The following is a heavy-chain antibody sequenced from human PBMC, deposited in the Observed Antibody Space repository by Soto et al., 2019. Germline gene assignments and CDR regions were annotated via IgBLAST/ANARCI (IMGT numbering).Heavy chain of an antibody. Sequence: PGGSLRLSCAASGFTVSSNYMSWVRQAPGKGLEWVSVIYSGGSTYYADSVKGRFTISRDNSKNTLYLQMNSLRAEDTAVYYCVRDDIGVGLDYWGLGTLVTVSS. V-gene: IGHV3-66*01. D-gene: IGHD1-26*01. CDR3: VRDDIGVGLDY. CDR2: IYSGGST. J-gene: IGHJ4*02. CDR1: GFTVSSNY.